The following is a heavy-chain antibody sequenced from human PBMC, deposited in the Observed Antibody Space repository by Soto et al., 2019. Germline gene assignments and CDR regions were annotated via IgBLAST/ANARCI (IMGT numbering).Heavy chain of an antibody. CDR3: AKDRFYFDY. CDR2: ISGSGGST. Sequence: PGGSLRLSCTASGFPFISYAMSWVRQAPGKGLEWVSAISGSGGSTYYAGSVKGRFTISRDNSKNTLYLQMNSLRAEDTAVYYCAKDRFYFDYWGQGTLVTVSS. J-gene: IGHJ4*02. V-gene: IGHV3-23*01. CDR1: GFPFISYA.